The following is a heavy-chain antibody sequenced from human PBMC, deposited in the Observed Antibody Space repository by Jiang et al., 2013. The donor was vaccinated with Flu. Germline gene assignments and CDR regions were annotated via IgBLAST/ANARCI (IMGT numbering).Heavy chain of an antibody. V-gene: IGHV6-1*01. CDR2: TYYRSKWYN. Sequence: TLSLTCAISGDSVSSNSAAWNWIRQSPSRGLEWLGRTYYRSKWYNDYAVSVKSRITINPDTSKNQFSLQLNSVTPEDTAVYYCARSAGKTIFGVVITTPSWGMDVWGQGTTVTVSS. CDR1: GDSVSSNSAA. D-gene: IGHD3-3*01. CDR3: ARSAGKTIFGVVITTPSWGMDV. J-gene: IGHJ6*02.